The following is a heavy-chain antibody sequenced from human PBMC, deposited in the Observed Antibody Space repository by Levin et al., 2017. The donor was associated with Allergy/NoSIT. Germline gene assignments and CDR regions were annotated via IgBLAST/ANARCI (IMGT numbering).Heavy chain of an antibody. CDR3: AKDFQDDAFDI. V-gene: IGHV3-21*04. Sequence: GGSLRLSCAASGFTFSSYSMNWVRQAPGKGLEWVSSISSSSSYIYYADSVKGRFTISRDNSKNTLYLQMNSLRAEDTAVYYCAKDFQDDAFDIWGQGTMVTVSS. CDR2: ISSSSSYI. CDR1: GFTFSSYS. J-gene: IGHJ3*02.